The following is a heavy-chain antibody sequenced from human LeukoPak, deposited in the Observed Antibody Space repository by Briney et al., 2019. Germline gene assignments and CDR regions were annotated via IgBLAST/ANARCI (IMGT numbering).Heavy chain of an antibody. J-gene: IGHJ1*01. CDR1: GFTFSSYG. D-gene: IGHD3-22*01. CDR3: AKTSSYYDSSGYYLPADSEYFQH. V-gene: IGHV3-33*06. CDR2: IWYDGSNK. Sequence: GGSLRLSCAASGFTFSSYGMHWVRQAPGKGLEWVAVIWYDGSNKYYADSVKGRFTISRDNSKNTLYLQMNSLRAEDTAVYYCAKTSSYYDSSGYYLPADSEYFQHWGQGTLVTVSS.